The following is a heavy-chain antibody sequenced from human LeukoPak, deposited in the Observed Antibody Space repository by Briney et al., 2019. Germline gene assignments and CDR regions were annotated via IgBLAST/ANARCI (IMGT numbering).Heavy chain of an antibody. Sequence: GGSLRLSCAASEFTFSSYWMHWVRQAPGKGLMWVSRISTDGSITTYADSVKGRFTISRDNAKNTLYLQMNNLRAEDTAVYYCGRVDNSGYYYDAFDMWGQGTMVTVSS. V-gene: IGHV3-74*01. CDR1: EFTFSSYW. CDR3: GRVDNSGYYYDAFDM. J-gene: IGHJ3*02. CDR2: ISTDGSIT. D-gene: IGHD3-22*01.